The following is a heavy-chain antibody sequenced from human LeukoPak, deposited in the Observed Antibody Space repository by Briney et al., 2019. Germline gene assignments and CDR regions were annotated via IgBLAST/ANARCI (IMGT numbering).Heavy chain of an antibody. V-gene: IGHV3-48*04. Sequence: GGSLRLSCAASGFTFSSYSMNWVRQAPGKGLEWVSYISSSSSTIYYADSVKGRFTISRDNAKNSLYLQMNSLRAEDTAVYYCASYDSSGYYYSGAYWGQGTLVTVSS. CDR3: ASYDSSGYYYSGAY. J-gene: IGHJ4*02. CDR1: GFTFSSYS. CDR2: ISSSSSTI. D-gene: IGHD3-22*01.